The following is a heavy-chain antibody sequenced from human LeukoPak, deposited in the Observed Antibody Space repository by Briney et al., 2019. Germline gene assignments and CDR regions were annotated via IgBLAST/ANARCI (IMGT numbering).Heavy chain of an antibody. Sequence: GASVKVSCKASGYTFTGYYMHWVRQAPGQGLEWMGRIIPILGIANYAQKFQGRVTITADKSTSTAYMELSSLRSEDTAVYYCARELVDTVGYGAFDIWGQGTMVTVSS. D-gene: IGHD5-18*01. J-gene: IGHJ3*02. V-gene: IGHV1-69*04. CDR3: ARELVDTVGYGAFDI. CDR2: IIPILGIA. CDR1: GYTFTGYY.